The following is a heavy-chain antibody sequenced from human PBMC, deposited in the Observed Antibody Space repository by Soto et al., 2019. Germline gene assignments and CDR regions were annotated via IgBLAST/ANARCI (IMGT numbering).Heavy chain of an antibody. Sequence: ASVKVSCKDCGYTFTNNGITCVRQAPKQGLEWVGMISASNGSTRYTQKLQGRVTMTTDTSTSTVYMELSGLRSDDTAVYYCARGDNNDNAPLDYWAREPWSPSPQ. CDR2: ISASNGST. D-gene: IGHD1-1*01. V-gene: IGHV1-18*01. J-gene: IGHJ4*02. CDR1: GYTFTNNG. CDR3: ARGDNNDNAPLDY.